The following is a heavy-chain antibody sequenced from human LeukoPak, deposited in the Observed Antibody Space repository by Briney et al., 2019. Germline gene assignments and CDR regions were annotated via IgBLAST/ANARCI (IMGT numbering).Heavy chain of an antibody. D-gene: IGHD1-26*01. J-gene: IGHJ6*02. V-gene: IGHV3-48*02. CDR3: ARARGWGHYYYYGMDV. Sequence: GGSLRLSCAASGFTFSSYSINWVRQAPGEGLEWVSYISSSSTIYYADSVKGRFTISRDNAKNSLYLQMNSLRDEDTAVYYCARARGWGHYYYYGMDVWGQGTTVTVSS. CDR1: GFTFSSYS. CDR2: ISSSSTI.